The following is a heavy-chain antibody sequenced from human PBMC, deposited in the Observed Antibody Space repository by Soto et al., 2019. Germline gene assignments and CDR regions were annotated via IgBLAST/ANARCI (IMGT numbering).Heavy chain of an antibody. D-gene: IGHD6-13*01. CDR3: ARDAGYSLYYFDY. Sequence: QLQLQESGPGLVKPSETLSLTCTVSGGSISSSSYYWGWIRHPPGKGLEWIGGIYYSGSTYYNPSLKSRVTISADTSKNPFSLKLSSVTAADTAVYYCARDAGYSLYYFDYWGQGTLVTVSS. V-gene: IGHV4-39*02. CDR2: IYYSGST. J-gene: IGHJ4*02. CDR1: GGSISSSSYY.